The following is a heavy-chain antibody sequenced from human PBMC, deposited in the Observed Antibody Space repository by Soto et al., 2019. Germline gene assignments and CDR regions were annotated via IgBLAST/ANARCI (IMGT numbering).Heavy chain of an antibody. D-gene: IGHD2-15*01. V-gene: IGHV3-33*01. CDR1: GFNFRTYG. Sequence: PGGSLRLSCLASGFNFRTYGMHWARQAQDKGLQWVAVISYDGSKKFYADSVKGRFTISRDNLRNTLYLQMNSLRVEDTAIYYCAREWGTVVLGAFDLWGQGTMVTVSS. CDR2: ISYDGSKK. J-gene: IGHJ3*01. CDR3: AREWGTVVLGAFDL.